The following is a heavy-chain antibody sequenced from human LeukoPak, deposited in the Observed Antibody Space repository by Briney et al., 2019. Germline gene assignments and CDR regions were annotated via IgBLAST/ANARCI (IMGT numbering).Heavy chain of an antibody. V-gene: IGHV3-23*01. CDR1: GFTFSSYA. CDR2: ISGSGGST. Sequence: PGGSLRLSCAASGFTFSSYAMSWVRQAPGKGLEWVSAISGSGGSTYYADSVKGRFTISRDNSKNTLYLQMNSLRAEDTAVYYCAKAPRREKVVTPGFYFDYWGQGTLVTVSS. D-gene: IGHD4-23*01. CDR3: AKAPRREKVVTPGFYFDY. J-gene: IGHJ4*02.